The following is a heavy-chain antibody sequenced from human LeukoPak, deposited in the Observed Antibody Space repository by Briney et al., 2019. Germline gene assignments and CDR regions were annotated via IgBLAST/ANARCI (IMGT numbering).Heavy chain of an antibody. CDR3: ARGEPTNYDFWCGYPGKYYFDY. D-gene: IGHD3-3*01. CDR2: INHSGST. J-gene: IGHJ4*02. V-gene: IGHV4-34*01. CDR1: GGSFSGYY. Sequence: PSETLSLTCAVYGGSFSGYYWSWVRQPPGKGLEWIGEINHSGSTNYNPSLKSRVTISVDTSKNQFSLKLSSVTAADTAVYYCARGEPTNYDFWCGYPGKYYFDYWGQGTLVTVSS.